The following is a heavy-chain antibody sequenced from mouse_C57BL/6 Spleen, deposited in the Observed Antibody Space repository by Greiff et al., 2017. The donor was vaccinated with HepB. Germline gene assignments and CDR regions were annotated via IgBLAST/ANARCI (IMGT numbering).Heavy chain of an antibody. CDR2: IDPETGGT. D-gene: IGHD5-5*01. Sequence: LVESGAELVRPGASVTLSCKASGYTFTDYEMHWVKQTPVHGLEWIGAIDPETGGTAYNQKFKGKAILTADKSSSTAYMELRSLTSEDSAVYYCTRGGLPAGFDYWGQGTTLTVSS. V-gene: IGHV1-15*01. CDR3: TRGGLPAGFDY. CDR1: GYTFTDYE. J-gene: IGHJ2*01.